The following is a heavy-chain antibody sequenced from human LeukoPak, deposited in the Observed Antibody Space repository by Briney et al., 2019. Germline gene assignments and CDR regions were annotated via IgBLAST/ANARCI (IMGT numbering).Heavy chain of an antibody. Sequence: SETLSLTCTVSGGAISGYYWSWIRQPAGKGLEWLGRVYSSGSTKYNPSLESRVTMSVDTSKNQFSLKLNFVTAADTAVYYCARVESGYDFFDYWGQGTLVTVSS. CDR1: GGAISGYY. J-gene: IGHJ4*02. D-gene: IGHD3/OR15-3a*01. V-gene: IGHV4-4*07. CDR2: VYSSGST. CDR3: ARVESGYDFFDY.